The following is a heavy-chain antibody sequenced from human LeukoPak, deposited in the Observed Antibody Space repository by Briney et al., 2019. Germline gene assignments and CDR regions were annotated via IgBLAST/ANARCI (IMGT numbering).Heavy chain of an antibody. V-gene: IGHV1-69*06. D-gene: IGHD2-2*01. CDR1: GGTFSSYA. J-gene: IGHJ4*02. CDR2: IIPIFGTA. Sequence: SVKVSCKASGGTFSSYAISWVRQAPGQGLEWMGGIIPIFGTANYAQKFQGRVTITADKSTSTAYMELSSLRSEDTAVYYCARVTNYCSSTSCPLFDYWGQGTLVTVSS. CDR3: ARVTNYCSSTSCPLFDY.